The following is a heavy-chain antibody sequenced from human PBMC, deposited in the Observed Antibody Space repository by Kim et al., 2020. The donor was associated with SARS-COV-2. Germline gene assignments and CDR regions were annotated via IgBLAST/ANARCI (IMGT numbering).Heavy chain of an antibody. Sequence: GGSLRLSCAASGFTFSSYAMSWVRQAPGKGLEWVSSISGNGGGTYYADSVKGRFTISRDNSKNTLYLQMNSLRAEDTAAYYCAKRDYGDHVSYFYYGMDVWGQGTTVTVSS. D-gene: IGHD4-17*01. V-gene: IGHV3-23*01. CDR2: ISGNGGGT. J-gene: IGHJ6*02. CDR1: GFTFSSYA. CDR3: AKRDYGDHVSYFYYGMDV.